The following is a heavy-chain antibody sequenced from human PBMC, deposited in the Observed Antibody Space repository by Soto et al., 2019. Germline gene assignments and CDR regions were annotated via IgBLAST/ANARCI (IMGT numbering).Heavy chain of an antibody. Sequence: GGSLRLSCAASGFTFSDYYMSWIRQAPGKGLEWVSYISSSGSTIYYADSVKGRFTISRDNAKNSLYLQMNSLRAEDTAVYYSAPGHLMVYAGTYYWGQGTLVTVSS. D-gene: IGHD2-8*02. V-gene: IGHV3-11*01. CDR3: APGHLMVYAGTYY. CDR2: ISSSGSTI. J-gene: IGHJ4*02. CDR1: GFTFSDYY.